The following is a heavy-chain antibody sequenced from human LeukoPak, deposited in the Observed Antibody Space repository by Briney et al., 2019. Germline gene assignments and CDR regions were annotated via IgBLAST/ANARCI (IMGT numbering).Heavy chain of an antibody. CDR3: AVGLTI. Sequence: PGTSLRLSCAASGFTFDNYAMHWVRQAPGKGLEWVALISNDGTNKYYADSVKGRFTMSRDNSKSTVYLQVNSLRAEDTAVYYCAVGLTIWGQGTMVTVSS. J-gene: IGHJ3*02. CDR1: GFTFDNYA. D-gene: IGHD1-26*01. V-gene: IGHV3-30-3*01. CDR2: ISNDGTNK.